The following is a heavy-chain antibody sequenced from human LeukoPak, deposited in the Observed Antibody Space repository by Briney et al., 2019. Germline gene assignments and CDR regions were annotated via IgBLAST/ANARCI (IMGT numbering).Heavy chain of an antibody. J-gene: IGHJ6*03. CDR3: AKGGGGRLIYYYYMDV. CDR1: GFTFTTYS. V-gene: IGHV3-21*04. CDR2: ISSGSSAI. Sequence: GGSLRLSCEASGFTFTTYSMTWVRQAPGKGLEWVSIISSGSSAIFSADALKGRFTISRDNAKNSLYLQMNSLRAEDMALYYCAKGGGGRLIYYYYMDVWGKGTTVTVSS. D-gene: IGHD3-16*01.